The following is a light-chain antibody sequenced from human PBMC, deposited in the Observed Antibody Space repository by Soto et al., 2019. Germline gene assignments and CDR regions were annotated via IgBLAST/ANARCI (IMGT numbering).Light chain of an antibody. J-gene: IGLJ1*01. V-gene: IGLV2-14*03. CDR3: SSYTSSSTLYV. Sequence: QSALTQPASVSGSPGQSIAISCTGASIDVGGYNYVSWYQQHPGKAPKLMIYDVASRPSGVSDRFSGSKSGNTASLTISGLQADDEADYYCSSYTSSSTLYVFGTGTKLTVL. CDR2: DVA. CDR1: SIDVGGYNY.